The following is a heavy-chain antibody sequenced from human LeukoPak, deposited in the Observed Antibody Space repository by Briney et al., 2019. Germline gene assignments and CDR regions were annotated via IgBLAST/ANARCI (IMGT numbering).Heavy chain of an antibody. V-gene: IGHV3-11*01. D-gene: IGHD6-13*01. CDR3: ARSPRQLGIRSDY. CDR1: GFTFSDYY. Sequence: GGSLRLSCAASGFTFSDYYMSWIRQAPGKGLEGVSYISSRGSTIYYADSVKGRFTISRDNAKNSLDLQMNSLRAEDTAVYYCARSPRQLGIRSDYWGQGTLVTVSS. J-gene: IGHJ4*02. CDR2: ISSRGSTI.